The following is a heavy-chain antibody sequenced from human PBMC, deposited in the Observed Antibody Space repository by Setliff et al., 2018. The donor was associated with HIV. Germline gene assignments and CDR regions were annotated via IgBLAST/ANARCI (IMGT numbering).Heavy chain of an antibody. CDR3: ATDQISDGSGSYPKSYFDY. CDR2: IYYSGST. CDR1: GGSISSSSYY. V-gene: IGHV4-39*02. Sequence: SETLSLTCTVSGGSISSSSYYWGWIRQPPGKGLEWIGSIYYSGSTYYNPSLKSRVTISVDTSKNQFSLKLSSVTAADTAVYYCATDQISDGSGSYPKSYFDYWGQGTLVTV. D-gene: IGHD3-10*01. J-gene: IGHJ4*02.